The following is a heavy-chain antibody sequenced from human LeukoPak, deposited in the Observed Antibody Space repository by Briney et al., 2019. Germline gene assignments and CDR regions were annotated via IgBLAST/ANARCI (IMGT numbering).Heavy chain of an antibody. D-gene: IGHD1-7*01. CDR1: GFTFSSYG. V-gene: IGHV3-30*02. J-gene: IGHJ4*02. Sequence: GGSLRLSCAASGFTFSSYGMHWVRQAPGKGLEWVAFIRYDGSNKYYADSVKGRFTISRDNSKNTLNLQMNSLRAEDTAVYYCAKDREVGITGTFDFWGQGTLVTVSS. CDR3: AKDREVGITGTFDF. CDR2: IRYDGSNK.